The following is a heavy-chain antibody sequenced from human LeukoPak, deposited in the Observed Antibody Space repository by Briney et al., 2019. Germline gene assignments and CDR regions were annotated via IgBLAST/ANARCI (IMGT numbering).Heavy chain of an antibody. D-gene: IGHD4-17*01. Sequence: GGSLRLSCSAARFTFSSYTMNWVRQAPGKGLEWVSSIDPSSTYIYYADSVKGRFTISRDNAQNSLYLQMNSLRAEDTAVYYCTRGSYGDYEYWGQGTLVTVSS. J-gene: IGHJ4*02. CDR2: IDPSSTYI. CDR3: TRGSYGDYEY. CDR1: RFTFSSYT. V-gene: IGHV3-21*01.